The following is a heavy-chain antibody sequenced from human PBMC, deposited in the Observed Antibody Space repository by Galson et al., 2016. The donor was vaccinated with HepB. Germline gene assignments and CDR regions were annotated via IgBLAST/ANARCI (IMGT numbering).Heavy chain of an antibody. CDR1: GGSISSSSYC. CDR3: GRRVDVWSGYFDY. V-gene: IGHV4-39*01. J-gene: IGHJ4*02. CDR2: IYYSGST. D-gene: IGHD3-3*01. Sequence: SETLSLTCTVSGGSISSSSYCWDWIRQFPGKGLEWIGSIYYSGSTDYNPSLQTRITISVETSKNQFSLKLSSVTAADTAVYYCGRRVDVWSGYFDYWGQGTLVAVSS.